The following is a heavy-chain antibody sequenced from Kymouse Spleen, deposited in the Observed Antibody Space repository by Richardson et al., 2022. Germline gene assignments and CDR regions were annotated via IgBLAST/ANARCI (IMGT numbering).Heavy chain of an antibody. CDR2: IYYSGST. D-gene: IGHD2-15*01. CDR1: GGSISSGGYY. CDR3: AREGCSGGSCYSGYFDL. J-gene: IGHJ2*01. Sequence: QVQLQESGPGLVKPSQTLSLTCTVSGGSISSGGYYWSWIRQHPGKGLEWIGYIYYSGSTYYNPSLKSRVTISVDTSKNQFSLKLSSVTAADTAVYYCAREGCSGGSCYSGYFDLWGRGTLVTVSS. V-gene: IGHV4-31*03.